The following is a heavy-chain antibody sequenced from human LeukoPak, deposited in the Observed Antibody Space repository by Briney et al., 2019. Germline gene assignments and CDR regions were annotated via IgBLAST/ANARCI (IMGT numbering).Heavy chain of an antibody. J-gene: IGHJ4*02. CDR3: ARRALYHFDY. Sequence: GGSLRLSCAASGLTFSNYAMSRVRQAPGKGLEWVSTISGSGGSTFYADSVKGRFTISRDNSKNTLYLQMNSLRAEDTAVYYCARRALYHFDYWGQGTLVTVSS. D-gene: IGHD3-16*01. V-gene: IGHV3-23*01. CDR2: ISGSGGST. CDR1: GLTFSNYA.